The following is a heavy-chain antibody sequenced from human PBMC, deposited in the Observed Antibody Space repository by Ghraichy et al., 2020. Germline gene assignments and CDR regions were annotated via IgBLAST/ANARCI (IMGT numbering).Heavy chain of an antibody. V-gene: IGHV1-18*01. CDR2: VSAFNGNT. CDR3: ARYRAGGRRGWYLGGDYFYY. J-gene: IGHJ4*02. Sequence: ASVKVSCKTSGYSFIDYVITWVRQAPGQGLEWMGRVSAFNGNTNYAQKFQGRVTMTTDISTTTAYMELRSLRSDDTAIYFCARYRAGGRRGWYLGGDYFYYGGQGTLATVSS. CDR1: GYSFIDYV. D-gene: IGHD6-19*01.